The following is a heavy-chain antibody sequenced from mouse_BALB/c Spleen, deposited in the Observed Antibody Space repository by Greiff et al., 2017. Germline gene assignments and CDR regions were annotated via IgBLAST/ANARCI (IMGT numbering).Heavy chain of an antibody. CDR1: GFNIKDTY. V-gene: IGHV14-3*02. D-gene: IGHD2-13*01. CDR3: NALGDYRFAY. CDR2: IDPANGNT. Sequence: EVKLVESGAELVKPGASVKLSCTASGFNIKDTYMHWVKQRPEQGLEWIGRIDPANGNTKYDPKFQGKATITADTSSNTAYLQLSSLTSEDTAVYYCNALGDYRFAYWGQGTLVTVSA. J-gene: IGHJ3*01.